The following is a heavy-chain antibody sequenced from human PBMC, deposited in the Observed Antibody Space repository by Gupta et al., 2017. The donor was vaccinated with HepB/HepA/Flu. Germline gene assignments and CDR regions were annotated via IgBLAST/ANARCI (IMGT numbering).Heavy chain of an antibody. D-gene: IGHD2-15*01. J-gene: IGHJ4*02. CDR2: ISASGGST. V-gene: IGHV3-23*01. CDR1: GFTFSSYA. Sequence: EVRLLESGGGLVQPGGSLRLSCAASGFTFSSYAMRWVRQAPGKGLEWVSGISASGGSTDYADSVKGRFTISRDNSKNTLYLQMSSLRAEDTAVYYCAKDERSGGSSTTFDYWGQGTLVTVSS. CDR3: AKDERSGGSSTTFDY.